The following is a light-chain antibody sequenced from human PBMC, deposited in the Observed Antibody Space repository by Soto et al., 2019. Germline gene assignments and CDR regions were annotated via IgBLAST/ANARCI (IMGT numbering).Light chain of an antibody. J-gene: IGKJ2*01. Sequence: EIVLTQSPGTLSLSPGERATLSCRASQSISSSYLAWYQQKPGQAPRLRIYGASSRATGIPDRFSGSGSGTDVTLTISRLEPEDFVVYYCQQYGSSLYTFGQGTKLEIK. V-gene: IGKV3-20*01. CDR1: QSISSSY. CDR3: QQYGSSLYT. CDR2: GAS.